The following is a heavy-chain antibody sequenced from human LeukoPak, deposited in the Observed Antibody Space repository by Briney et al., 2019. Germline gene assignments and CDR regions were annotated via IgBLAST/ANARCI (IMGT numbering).Heavy chain of an antibody. J-gene: IGHJ4*02. CDR2: IKQDGSEK. D-gene: IGHD3-10*01. Sequence: GGSLRLSWAAAGFTFRSDWISWVRQAPGKGLEWVTNIKQDGSEKYYVDSVKGRFTISRDNAKNSLYLQMNSLRAEDTPVYYCARPAHYGSARYYFDYWGQGTLVTVSS. CDR3: ARPAHYGSARYYFDY. CDR1: GFTFRSDW. V-gene: IGHV3-7*01.